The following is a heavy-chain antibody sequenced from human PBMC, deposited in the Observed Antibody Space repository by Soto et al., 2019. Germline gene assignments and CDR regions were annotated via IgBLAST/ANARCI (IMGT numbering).Heavy chain of an antibody. CDR3: ARARYYDSSGYYFDY. J-gene: IGHJ4*02. CDR1: GFTFSDYY. Sequence: QVQLVESGGGLVKPGGSLRLSCAASGFTFSDYYMSWIRQAPGKGLEWVSYISSSSSYTNYADSVKGRFTISRDDAKNSLYLQMNSLRAEDTAVYYCARARYYDSSGYYFDYWGQGTLVTVSS. CDR2: ISSSSSYT. D-gene: IGHD3-22*01. V-gene: IGHV3-11*06.